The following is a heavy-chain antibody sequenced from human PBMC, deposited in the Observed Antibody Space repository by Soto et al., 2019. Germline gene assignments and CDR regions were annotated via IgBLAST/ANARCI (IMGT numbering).Heavy chain of an antibody. J-gene: IGHJ6*03. V-gene: IGHV1-69*02. CDR3: ARGDGSDPSYYYYMDV. D-gene: IGHD3-10*01. Sequence: GASVKVSCKASGGTFSSYTISWVRQAPGQGLEWMGRIIPILGIANYAQKFQGRVTITADKSTSTAYMELSSLRSEDTAVYYCARGDGSDPSYYYYMDVWGKGTTVTVSS. CDR2: IIPILGIA. CDR1: GGTFSSYT.